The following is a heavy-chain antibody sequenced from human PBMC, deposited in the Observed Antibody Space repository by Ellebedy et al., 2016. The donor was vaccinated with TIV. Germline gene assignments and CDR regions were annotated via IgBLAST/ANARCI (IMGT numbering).Heavy chain of an antibody. V-gene: IGHV3-64*01. CDR1: GFTFSSYA. CDR3: AREGDYVWGSYRLNAFDI. J-gene: IGHJ3*02. Sequence: PGGSLRLSCAASGFTFSSYAMHWVRQAPGKGLEYVSAISSNGGSTYYANSVKGRFTISRDNSKNTLYLQMRSLRAEDMAVYYCAREGDYVWGSYRLNAFDIWGQGTMVTVSS. D-gene: IGHD3-16*02. CDR2: ISSNGGST.